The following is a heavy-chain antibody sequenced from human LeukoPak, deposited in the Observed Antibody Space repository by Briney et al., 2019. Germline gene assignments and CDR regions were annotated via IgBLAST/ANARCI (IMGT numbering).Heavy chain of an antibody. CDR1: GGSISSGGYY. Sequence: SQTLSLTCTVSGGSISSGGYYWSWIRQPPGKGLEWIGYIYHSGSTYYNPSLKSRVTISVDRSKNQFSLKLSSVTAADTAVYYCARGGYDSSGYSDYWGQGTLVTVSS. CDR2: IYHSGST. D-gene: IGHD3-22*01. CDR3: ARGGYDSSGYSDY. V-gene: IGHV4-30-2*01. J-gene: IGHJ4*02.